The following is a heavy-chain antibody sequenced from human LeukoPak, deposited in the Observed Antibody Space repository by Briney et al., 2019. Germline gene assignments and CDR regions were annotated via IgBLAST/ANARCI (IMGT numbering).Heavy chain of an antibody. CDR1: GYTFTSYY. D-gene: IGHD3-22*01. CDR2: INPSGGST. J-gene: IGHJ5*02. Sequence: ASVKVSCKASGYTFTSYYMHWVRQAPGQGLEWMGIINPSGGSTSYAQKFQGRVTMTRDTSTSTVYMELSSLRSEDTAVYYCARVDYYDSSGYWGGFDPWSQGTLVTVSS. V-gene: IGHV1-46*01. CDR3: ARVDYYDSSGYWGGFDP.